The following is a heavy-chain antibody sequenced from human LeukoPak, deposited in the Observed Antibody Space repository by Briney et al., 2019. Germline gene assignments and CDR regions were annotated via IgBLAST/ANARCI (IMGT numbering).Heavy chain of an antibody. V-gene: IGHV3-74*01. CDR1: GFTFSTYW. D-gene: IGHD3-16*01. CDR2: INPDGTTT. CDR3: ARDGRGGYLDY. Sequence: GGSLRLSCAASGFTFSTYWMHWVRQAPGKGLVWVSRINPDGTTTSYADSVKGRFTISRDNAKKSLYLQMNSLRAEDTAVYYCARDGRGGYLDYWGQGTLVTVSS. J-gene: IGHJ4*02.